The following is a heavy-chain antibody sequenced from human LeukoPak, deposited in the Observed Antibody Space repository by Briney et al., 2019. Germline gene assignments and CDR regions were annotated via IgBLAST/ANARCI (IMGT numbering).Heavy chain of an antibody. CDR1: GGSIVSDIW. D-gene: IGHD1-1*01. Sequence: SGTLSLTCVVSGGSIVSDIWWSWVRQPPGKGLQWVGEIYHSGSTNYNPSLKSRVTVSVDKSKNQFSLMLTSVTAADTAVYYCARKGLSPPPGPQPDTRRTALDSWGQGTMVTVSS. CDR3: ARKGLSPPPGPQPDTRRTALDS. CDR2: IYHSGST. V-gene: IGHV4-4*02. J-gene: IGHJ3*01.